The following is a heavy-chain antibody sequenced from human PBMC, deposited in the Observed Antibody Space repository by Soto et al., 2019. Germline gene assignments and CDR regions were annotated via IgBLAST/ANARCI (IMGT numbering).Heavy chain of an antibody. D-gene: IGHD6-25*01. V-gene: IGHV3-7*01. CDR2: IKKDGSQK. CDR3: VKEIASAQ. J-gene: IGHJ4*02. CDR1: GFTFSNYW. Sequence: EVQLVESGGGLVQPGGSLRLSCETSGFTFSNYWMTWVRQAPGKGLEWVANIKKDGSQKTFVDSVKGRFTISRDNAKNSLYLQMDSMRVEDTAIYYCVKEIASAQWGQGTLVTVSS.